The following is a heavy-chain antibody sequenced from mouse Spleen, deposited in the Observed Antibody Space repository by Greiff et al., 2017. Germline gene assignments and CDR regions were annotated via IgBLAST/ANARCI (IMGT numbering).Heavy chain of an antibody. CDR3: ARHSVLSWYFDV. CDR1: GFTFSDYG. D-gene: IGHD1-1*01. V-gene: IGHV5-15*01. J-gene: IGHJ1*01. CDR2: ISNLAYSI. Sequence: EVQLVESGGGLVKPGGSLKLSCAASGFTFSDYGMAWVRQAPGKGPEWVAFISNLAYSIYYADTVTGRFTISRENAKNTLYLEMSSLRSEDTAMYYCARHSVLSWYFDVWGAGTTVTVSS.